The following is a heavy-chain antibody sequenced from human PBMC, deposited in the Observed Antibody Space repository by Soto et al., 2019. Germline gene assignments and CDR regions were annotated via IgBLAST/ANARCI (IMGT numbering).Heavy chain of an antibody. Sequence: GASVKVSCKASGYTFTGYYMHWVRQAPGQGLEWMGWINPNSGGTNYAQKFQGWVTMTRDTSISTAYMELSRLRSDDTAVYYCAREAYCSSTSCPPGWFDPWGQGTLVTVSS. CDR2: INPNSGGT. CDR1: GYTFTGYY. V-gene: IGHV1-2*04. D-gene: IGHD2-2*01. CDR3: AREAYCSSTSCPPGWFDP. J-gene: IGHJ5*02.